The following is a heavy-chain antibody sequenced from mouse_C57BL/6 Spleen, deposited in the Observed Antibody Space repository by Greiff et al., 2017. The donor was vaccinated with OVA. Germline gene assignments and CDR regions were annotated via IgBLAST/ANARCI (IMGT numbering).Heavy chain of an antibody. V-gene: IGHV2-2*01. CDR3: ARKRGDGYYGYCDV. CDR2: IWSGGST. Sequence: VQLQQSGPGLVQPSQSLSITCTVSGFSLTSYGVHWVRQSPGKGLEWLGVIWSGGSTDYNAAFISRLSISKDNSKSQVFFKMNSLQADDTAIYYWARKRGDGYYGYCDVWGTGTTVTVSS. J-gene: IGHJ1*03. CDR1: GFSLTSYG. D-gene: IGHD2-3*01.